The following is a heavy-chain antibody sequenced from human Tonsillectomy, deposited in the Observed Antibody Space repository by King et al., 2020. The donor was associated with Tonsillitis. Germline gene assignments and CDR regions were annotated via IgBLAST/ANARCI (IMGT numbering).Heavy chain of an antibody. J-gene: IGHJ5*02. CDR2: IADNGGGT. Sequence: VQLVESGGGLVQPGRSLRLSCAASGFTFSIYAMQWVRQAPGKGLEWVSGIADNGGGTNYADSVKGRFTISRDNSKNTLYLQMDSLRAEDTAVYYCAADLWFDPWGQGTLVTVSS. CDR1: GFTFSIYA. V-gene: IGHV3-23*04. CDR3: AADLWFDP.